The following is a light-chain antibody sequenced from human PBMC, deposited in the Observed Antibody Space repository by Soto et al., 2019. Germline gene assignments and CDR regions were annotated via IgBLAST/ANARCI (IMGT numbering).Light chain of an antibody. CDR3: QVRSNWPTWT. CDR1: QSVSSN. V-gene: IGKV3-11*01. J-gene: IGKJ1*01. CDR2: DAS. Sequence: EIVMTQSPATLSVSPGERATLSCRASQSVSSNLAWYQQKPGQAPRLLIYDASNRATGIPARFSGGGSGTDFTLTISSLEPEDFAVYYCQVRSNWPTWTFGQGTKVDIK.